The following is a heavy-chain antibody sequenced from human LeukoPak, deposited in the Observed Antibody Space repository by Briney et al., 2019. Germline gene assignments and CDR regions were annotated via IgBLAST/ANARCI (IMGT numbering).Heavy chain of an antibody. CDR1: SGSIGNYY. V-gene: IGHV4-59*01. CDR3: ARDVPCNY. D-gene: IGHD2/OR15-2a*01. J-gene: IGHJ4*02. Sequence: PSVTLSLTCTVSSGSIGNYYWSWIRQPPGKRLEWIGHILYSGSNDSNPSLKSRVTMSVDTSENQFSLKLSSVTAADTAVYYGARDVPCNYWGQGILVTVSS. CDR2: ILYSGSN.